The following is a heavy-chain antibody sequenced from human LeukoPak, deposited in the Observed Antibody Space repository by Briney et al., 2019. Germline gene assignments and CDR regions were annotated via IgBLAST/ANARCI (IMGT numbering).Heavy chain of an antibody. CDR3: ARDPTPWCGGDCYPDGQVYLGY. J-gene: IGHJ4*02. D-gene: IGHD2-21*02. Sequence: ASVKVSCKASGYTFTCYYMHWVRQAPGQGLEWMGWINTNSGGTNYAQKFQGRVTMTRDTSISTAYMELSRLRSDDTAVYYCARDPTPWCGGDCYPDGQVYLGYWGQGTLVTVSS. CDR1: GYTFTCYY. V-gene: IGHV1-2*02. CDR2: INTNSGGT.